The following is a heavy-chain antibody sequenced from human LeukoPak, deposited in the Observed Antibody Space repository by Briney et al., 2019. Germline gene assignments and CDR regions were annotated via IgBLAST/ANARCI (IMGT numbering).Heavy chain of an antibody. CDR2: IIPIFGTA. J-gene: IGHJ5*02. Sequence: SVKVSRKASGGTFSSYAISWVRQAPGQGLEWMGGIIPIFGTANYAQKFQGRVTITADESTSTAYMELSSLRSEDTAVYYCARGENCGGDCYLNWFDPWGQGTLVTVSS. CDR3: ARGENCGGDCYLNWFDP. V-gene: IGHV1-69*13. CDR1: GGTFSSYA. D-gene: IGHD2-21*02.